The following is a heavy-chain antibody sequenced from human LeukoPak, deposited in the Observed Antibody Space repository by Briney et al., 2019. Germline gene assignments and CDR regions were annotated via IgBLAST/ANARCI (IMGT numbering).Heavy chain of an antibody. D-gene: IGHD3-22*01. CDR3: ARTVRGRYYDSSGYPDH. J-gene: IGHJ5*02. Sequence: PGGSLRLSCAASGFTFSSYWMSWVRRAPGKGLEWVANIKQDGSEKYYVDSVKGRFTISRDNAKNSLYLQMNSLRAEDTAVYYCARTVRGRYYDSSGYPDHWGQGTLVTVSS. CDR1: GFTFSSYW. CDR2: IKQDGSEK. V-gene: IGHV3-7*01.